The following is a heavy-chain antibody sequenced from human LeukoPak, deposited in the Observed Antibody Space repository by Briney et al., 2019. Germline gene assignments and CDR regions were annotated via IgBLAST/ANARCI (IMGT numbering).Heavy chain of an antibody. CDR1: GGTFSSYA. Sequence: GSSVKVSCKASGGTFSSYAISWVRQAPGQGLEWMGGIIPIFGTANYAQKFQGRVTITADESTSTAYMELSSLRSDDTAVYYCAREALSLDTAMVLYFDYWGQGTLVTVSS. D-gene: IGHD5-18*01. CDR2: IIPIFGTA. CDR3: AREALSLDTAMVLYFDY. J-gene: IGHJ4*02. V-gene: IGHV1-69*01.